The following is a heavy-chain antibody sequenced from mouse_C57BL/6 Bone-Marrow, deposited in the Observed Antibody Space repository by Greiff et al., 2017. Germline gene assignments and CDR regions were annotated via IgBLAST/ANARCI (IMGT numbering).Heavy chain of an antibody. V-gene: IGHV1-18*01. Sequence: VQLQQSGPELVKPGASVKIPCKASGYTFTDYNMDWVKQSHGKSLEWIGDINPNNGGTIYNQKFKGKATLTVDKSSSTAYMELRSLTSEDTAVYYCARQRWLLRYYYAMDYWGQGTSVTVSS. CDR2: INPNNGGT. D-gene: IGHD2-3*01. CDR1: GYTFTDYN. CDR3: ARQRWLLRYYYAMDY. J-gene: IGHJ4*01.